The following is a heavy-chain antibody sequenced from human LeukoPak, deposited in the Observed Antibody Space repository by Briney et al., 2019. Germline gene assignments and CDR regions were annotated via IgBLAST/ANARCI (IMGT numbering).Heavy chain of an antibody. Sequence: NPSETLSLTCAVYGGSFSGYYWSWIRQPPGKGLEWIGEINHSGSTNYNPSLKSRVTISVDTSKNQFSLKLSSVTAADTAVYYCARSPPRYWSGGSCFPDWGQGTLVTVSS. CDR3: ARSPPRYWSGGSCFPD. CDR2: INHSGST. J-gene: IGHJ4*02. CDR1: GGSFSGYY. V-gene: IGHV4-34*01. D-gene: IGHD2-15*01.